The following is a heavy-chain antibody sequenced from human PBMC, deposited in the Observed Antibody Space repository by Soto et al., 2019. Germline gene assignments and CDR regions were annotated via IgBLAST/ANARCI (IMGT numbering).Heavy chain of an antibody. CDR1: GFTFSSYG. J-gene: IGHJ4*02. V-gene: IGHV3-30*18. Sequence: GGSLRLSCAASGFTFSSYGMHWVRQAPGKGLEWVAVISYDGSNKYYADSVKGRFTISRDNSKNTLYLQMNSLRAEDTAVYYCAKGPVPESYYDYGLDYWGQGTLVTVSS. CDR3: AKGPVPESYYDYGLDY. D-gene: IGHD1-26*01. CDR2: ISYDGSNK.